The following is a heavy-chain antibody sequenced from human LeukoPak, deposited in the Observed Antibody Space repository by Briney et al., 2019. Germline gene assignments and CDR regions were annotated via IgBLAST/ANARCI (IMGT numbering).Heavy chain of an antibody. Sequence: GGSLRLSCAASGFTVSNNYINWVRQAPGKGLEWVSSISSSSSYIYYADSVKGRFTISRDNAKNSLYLQMNSLRAEDTAVYYCARDPTPSGDVWGKGTTVTVSS. J-gene: IGHJ6*04. CDR1: GFTVSNNY. CDR3: ARDPTPSGDV. V-gene: IGHV3-21*01. D-gene: IGHD3-10*01. CDR2: ISSSSSYI.